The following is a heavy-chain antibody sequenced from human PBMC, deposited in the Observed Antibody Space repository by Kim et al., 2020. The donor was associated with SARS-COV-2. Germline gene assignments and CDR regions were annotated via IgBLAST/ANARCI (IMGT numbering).Heavy chain of an antibody. V-gene: IGHV3-15*01. D-gene: IGHD4-17*01. CDR2: IKSKTDGGTT. Sequence: GGSLRLSCAASGFTFSNAWMSWVRQAPGKGLEWVGRIKSKTDGGTTDYAAPVKGRFTISRDDSKNTLYLQMNSLKTEDTAVYYCTTQKLNRNYGDYEVPYYYYYGMDVWGQGTTVTVSS. CDR3: TTQKLNRNYGDYEVPYYYYYGMDV. CDR1: GFTFSNAW. J-gene: IGHJ6*02.